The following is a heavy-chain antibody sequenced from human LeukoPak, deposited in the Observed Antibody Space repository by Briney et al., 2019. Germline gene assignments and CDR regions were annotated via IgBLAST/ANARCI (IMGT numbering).Heavy chain of an antibody. Sequence: PSQTLSLTCTVSGGSISSGSYYWSWIRQPAGKGLEWIGRIYTSGSTNYNPSLKSRVTISVDTSKNQFSLKLSSVTAADTAVYYCARAKKITIFGVVITGDDASDIWAKGQWSPSLQ. D-gene: IGHD3-3*01. V-gene: IGHV4-61*02. CDR1: GGSISSGSYY. J-gene: IGHJ3*02. CDR2: IYTSGST. CDR3: ARAKKITIFGVVITGDDASDI.